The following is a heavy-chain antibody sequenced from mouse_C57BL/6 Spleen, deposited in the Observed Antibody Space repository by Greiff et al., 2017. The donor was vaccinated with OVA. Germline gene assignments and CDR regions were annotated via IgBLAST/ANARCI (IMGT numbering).Heavy chain of an antibody. CDR3: ARFPLLRYYFDY. CDR2: ISSGSSTI. J-gene: IGHJ2*01. D-gene: IGHD1-1*01. CDR1: GFTFSDYG. V-gene: IGHV5-17*01. Sequence: EVQRVESGGGLVKPGGSLKLSCAASGFTFSDYGMHWVRQAPEKGLEWVAYISSGSSTIYYADTVKGRFTISRDNAKNTLFLQMTSLRSEDTAMYYCARFPLLRYYFDYWGQGTTLTVSS.